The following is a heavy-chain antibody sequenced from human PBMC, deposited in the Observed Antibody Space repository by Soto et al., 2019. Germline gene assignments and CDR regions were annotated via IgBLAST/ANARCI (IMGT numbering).Heavy chain of an antibody. CDR2: ISAYNGNT. Sequence: ASVKVSCKASGYTFTSYGFSWVRQAPGQGLEWMGWISAYNGNTNYAQKFQGRVTMTTDTSTSTAYTEMRSLRSDDTAVYNCARAARYCSRTSCFSFFCWFDPWCEGTLVVAAS. J-gene: IGHJ5*02. CDR1: GYTFTSYG. V-gene: IGHV1-18*04. CDR3: ARAARYCSRTSCFSFFCWFDP. D-gene: IGHD2-2*01.